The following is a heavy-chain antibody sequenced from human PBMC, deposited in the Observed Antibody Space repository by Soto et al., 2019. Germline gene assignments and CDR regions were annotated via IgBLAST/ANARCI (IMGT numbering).Heavy chain of an antibody. CDR1: GGSISSGGYS. CDR2: IYHSGST. J-gene: IGHJ3*02. D-gene: IGHD2-8*02. V-gene: IGHV4-30-2*01. CDR3: ARVLGYNPVIDI. Sequence: QLQLQESGSGLVKPSQTLSLTCAVSGGSISSGGYSWSWIRQPPGKGLEWIGYIYHSGSTYYNPSLKGRVAISGDRSKNQFSLQLSSVTAADTAVYYCARVLGYNPVIDIWGQGTMVTVSS.